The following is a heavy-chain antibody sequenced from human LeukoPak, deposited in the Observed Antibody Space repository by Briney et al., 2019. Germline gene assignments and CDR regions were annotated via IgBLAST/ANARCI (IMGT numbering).Heavy chain of an antibody. CDR3: ARVQYSSSSQYNWFDP. J-gene: IGHJ5*02. CDR1: GGSFSGYY. D-gene: IGHD6-6*01. CDR2: IYTSGST. V-gene: IGHV4-59*10. Sequence: PSETLSLTCAVYGGSFSGYYWSWIRQPAGKGLEWIGRIYTSGSTNYNPSLKSRVTMSVDTSKNQFSLKLSSVTAADTAVYYCARVQYSSSSQYNWFDPWGQGTLVTVSS.